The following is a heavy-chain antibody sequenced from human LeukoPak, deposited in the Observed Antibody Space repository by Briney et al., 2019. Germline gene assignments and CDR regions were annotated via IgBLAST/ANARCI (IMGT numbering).Heavy chain of an antibody. J-gene: IGHJ3*02. Sequence: PSETLSLTCTVSGGSISTNNWSWIRQPPGKGLEWIGNIYNSGSTSYSPSLKSRVVISVYTSQNELSLKLTSVTAADTAVYYCARDGISAPETALGAFEIWGQGTMVTVSS. CDR3: ARDGISAPETALGAFEI. CDR1: GGSISTNN. CDR2: IYNSGST. D-gene: IGHD6-25*01. V-gene: IGHV4-59*01.